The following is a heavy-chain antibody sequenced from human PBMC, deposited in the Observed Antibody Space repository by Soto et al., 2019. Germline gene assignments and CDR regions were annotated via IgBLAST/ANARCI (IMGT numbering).Heavy chain of an antibody. J-gene: IGHJ4*02. CDR3: ARVGSSIATPPFDY. D-gene: IGHD6-6*01. CDR2: IYHSGST. V-gene: IGHV4-30-4*01. Sequence: QVPLQESGPGLVKPSQTLSLTCTVSGGSISSGDYYWSWIRQPPGKGLEWIGYIYHSGSTYYNPSLKTPVTISVDTPKTQCSPKPRSLTAADTAVYSWARVGSSIATPPFDYWGQGTLVTVSS. CDR1: GGSISSGDYY.